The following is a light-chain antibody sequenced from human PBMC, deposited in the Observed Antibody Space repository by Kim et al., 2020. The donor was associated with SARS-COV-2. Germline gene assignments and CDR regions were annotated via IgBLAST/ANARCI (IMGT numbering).Light chain of an antibody. CDR1: QTVTSNF. V-gene: IGKV3-20*01. CDR3: QKYSSSPLT. Sequence: IVLTQSPGTLSLSPGERATLSCRASQTVTSNFVAWYQQKPGQAPRLLIYGASYRATGIPDRFSGSGSATDFTLTITRLEPDDFALYYCQKYSSSPLTFGGGTKVDMK. J-gene: IGKJ4*01. CDR2: GAS.